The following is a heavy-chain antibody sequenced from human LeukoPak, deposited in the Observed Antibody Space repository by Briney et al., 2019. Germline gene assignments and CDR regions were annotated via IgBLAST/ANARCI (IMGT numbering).Heavy chain of an antibody. CDR3: AREGATMDYYFDY. D-gene: IGHD5-24*01. J-gene: IGHJ4*02. CDR2: IIPIFGTA. V-gene: IGHV1-69*13. Sequence: SVKVSCKASGGTFSSYAISWVRQAPGQELEWMGGIIPIFGTANYAQKFQGRVTITADESTSTAYMELSSLRSEDTAVYYCAREGATMDYYFDYWGQGTLVTVSS. CDR1: GGTFSSYA.